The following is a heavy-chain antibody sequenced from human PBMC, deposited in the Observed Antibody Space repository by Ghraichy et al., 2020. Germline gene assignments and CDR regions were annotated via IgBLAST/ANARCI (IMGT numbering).Heavy chain of an antibody. CDR3: VKHTGTYYGSEDY. J-gene: IGHJ4*02. Sequence: GESLNISCAASGFTFSTCATSWVRQAPGSGLDWVSTLGLSAIDTYYADSVKGRFTISRDISRNTLYLQMNSLRVEDTAIYYCVKHTGTYYGSEDYWGQGTLVTVSS. CDR1: GFTFSTCA. V-gene: IGHV3-23*01. D-gene: IGHD3-10*01. CDR2: LGLSAIDT.